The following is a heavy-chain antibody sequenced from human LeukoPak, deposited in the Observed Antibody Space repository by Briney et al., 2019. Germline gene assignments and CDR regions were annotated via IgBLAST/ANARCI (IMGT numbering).Heavy chain of an antibody. CDR3: ARLYGSGSYYNFDY. CDR1: GFTFSSYW. J-gene: IGHJ4*02. D-gene: IGHD3-10*01. V-gene: IGHV3-7*04. CDR2: IKSDGSEK. Sequence: GGSLRLSCAASGFTFSSYWMSWVRQAPEKGLEWVANIKSDGSEKYYVDSVKGRFTISRDNAKNSLYLQMNSLRAEDTAVYYCARLYGSGSYYNFDYWGQGTLVTVYS.